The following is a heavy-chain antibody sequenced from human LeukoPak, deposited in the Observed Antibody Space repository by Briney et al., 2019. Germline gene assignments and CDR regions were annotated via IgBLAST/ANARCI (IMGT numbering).Heavy chain of an antibody. CDR3: ASSGSCRFDY. D-gene: IGHD1-26*01. CDR2: ITASGTAM. J-gene: IGHJ4*02. CDR1: GFTFSSYS. V-gene: IGHV3-48*02. Sequence: GGSLRLSCGASGFTFSSYSMNWVRQAPGKGLEWVSHITASGTAMFYADSVKGRFTISRDNAKNSLYLQMNSLRDEDTAVYYCASSGSCRFDYWGQGTLVTVSS.